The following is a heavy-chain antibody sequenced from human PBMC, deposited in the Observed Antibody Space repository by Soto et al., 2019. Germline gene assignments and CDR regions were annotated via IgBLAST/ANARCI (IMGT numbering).Heavy chain of an antibody. D-gene: IGHD3-22*01. V-gene: IGHV3-21*01. Sequence: EVQLLESGGGLVQPGGSLRLSCAASGFTFSSYAMSWVRQAPGKGLEWVSAISGSSSYIYYADSVKGRFTISRDNAKNSLYLQMNSLRAEDTAVYYCARDQMADDSSGYNYWGQGTLVTVSS. J-gene: IGHJ4*02. CDR2: ISGSSSYI. CDR1: GFTFSSYA. CDR3: ARDQMADDSSGYNY.